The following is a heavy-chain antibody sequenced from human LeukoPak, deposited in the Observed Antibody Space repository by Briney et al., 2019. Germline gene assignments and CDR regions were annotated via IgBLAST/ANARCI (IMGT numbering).Heavy chain of an antibody. CDR3: TKGGSRHADT. V-gene: IGHV3-74*03. J-gene: IGHJ5*02. CDR2: INSDGTNT. Sequence: LTGGSLRLSCAASGFIFGTYAMHWVRQAPGKGLVWVSRINSDGTNTKYADSVKGRFTISRDNAKNTLYLQMNSLRAEDTAIYYCTKGGSRHADTWGQGTLVTVSS. CDR1: GFIFGTYA. D-gene: IGHD6-13*01.